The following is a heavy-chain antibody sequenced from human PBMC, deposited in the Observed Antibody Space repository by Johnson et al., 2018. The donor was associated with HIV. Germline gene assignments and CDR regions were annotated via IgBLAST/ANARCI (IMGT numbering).Heavy chain of an antibody. CDR1: GFTFSSYP. CDR3: ARLRGAFDI. J-gene: IGHJ3*02. CDR2: ISFDGSNK. Sequence: VQLVESGGGVVQPGRSLRLSCAASGFTFSSYPMHWVRQAPGKGLEWAAVISFDGSNKYFADSVKGRFTISRDNSKNTLYLQINSLRAEDTAVYYCARLRGAFDIWGQGTMVTVSS. V-gene: IGHV3-30*04.